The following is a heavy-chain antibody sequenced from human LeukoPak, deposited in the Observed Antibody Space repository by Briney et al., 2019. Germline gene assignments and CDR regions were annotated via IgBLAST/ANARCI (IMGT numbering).Heavy chain of an antibody. CDR1: GGSISSYY. D-gene: IGHD5/OR15-5a*01. CDR2: IYHDGST. J-gene: IGHJ5*02. CDR3: ATFFDFWFGP. V-gene: IGHV4-59*07. Sequence: PSDTLSLTCTVSGGSISSYYWSWLRQPPGKGLEWIGYIYHDGSTNYSPSLRSRVSISVDTSKNQFSLKLSSVTTADTAVYFCATFFDFWFGPWGQGTQVTVSS.